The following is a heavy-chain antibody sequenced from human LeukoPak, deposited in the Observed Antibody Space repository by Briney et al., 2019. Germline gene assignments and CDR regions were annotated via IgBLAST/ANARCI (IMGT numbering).Heavy chain of an antibody. CDR3: ARGGSSGPLGGYFDY. Sequence: GASVKVSCKASGYTFTSYYMHWVRQAPGQGLEWMGIINPSGGSTIYAQKFQGRVTMTRDTSTSTVYMELSSLRSEDTAVYYCARGGSSGPLGGYFDYWGQGTLVTVSS. V-gene: IGHV1-46*01. J-gene: IGHJ4*02. CDR1: GYTFTSYY. CDR2: INPSGGST. D-gene: IGHD2-15*01.